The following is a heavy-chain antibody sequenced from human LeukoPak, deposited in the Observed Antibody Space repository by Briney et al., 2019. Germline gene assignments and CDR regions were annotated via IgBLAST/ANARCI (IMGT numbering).Heavy chain of an antibody. Sequence: PSETLSLTCTVSGGSISSSSYYWGWIRQPPGKGLEWIGSIYYSGSTYYNPSLKSRVTISVDTSKNQFSLKLSSVTAADTAVYYCARAASFPSGYCSSTSCYSLNWFDPWGQGTLVTVSS. V-gene: IGHV4-39*07. CDR3: ARAASFPSGYCSSTSCYSLNWFDP. CDR2: IYYSGST. CDR1: GGSISSSSYY. J-gene: IGHJ5*02. D-gene: IGHD2-2*02.